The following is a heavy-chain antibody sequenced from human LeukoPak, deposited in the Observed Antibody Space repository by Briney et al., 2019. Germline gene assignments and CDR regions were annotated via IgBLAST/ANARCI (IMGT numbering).Heavy chain of an antibody. Sequence: GASVKVSCKASGYTFTSYYMHWVRQAPGQGLEWMGIIKPSGGRTTYAQKFQGRVTMTRDTSTSTVHMELNSLRSEDTAVYYCARAYGSGRESDYWGQGTLVTVSS. CDR2: IKPSGGRT. CDR1: GYTFTSYY. D-gene: IGHD3-10*01. J-gene: IGHJ4*02. V-gene: IGHV1-46*01. CDR3: ARAYGSGRESDY.